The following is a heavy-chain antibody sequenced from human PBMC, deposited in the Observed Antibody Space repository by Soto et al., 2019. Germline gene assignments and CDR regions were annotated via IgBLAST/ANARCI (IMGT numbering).Heavy chain of an antibody. J-gene: IGHJ4*02. CDR2: INAGNGNT. CDR3: ARKLAYCGGDCSPYYFDY. CDR1: GYTFTSYG. D-gene: IGHD2-21*02. Sequence: ASVKVSCKASGYTFTSYGISWVRQAPGQRLEWMGWINAGNGNTKYSQKFQGRVTITRDTSASTAYMELSSLRSEDTAVYYCARKLAYCGGDCSPYYFDYWGQGTLVTVSS. V-gene: IGHV1-3*01.